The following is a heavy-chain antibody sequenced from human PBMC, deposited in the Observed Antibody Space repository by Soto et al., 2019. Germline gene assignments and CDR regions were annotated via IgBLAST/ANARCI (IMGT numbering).Heavy chain of an antibody. D-gene: IGHD5-18*01. V-gene: IGHV4-31*03. Sequence: TSETLSLTCTVSGGSISSGGYYLSWIRQHPGKGLEWIGYIYYSGSTYYNPSLKSRVTISVDTSKNQFSLKLSSVTAADTAVYYCARHKGAMVNFDYWGQGTLVTVSS. CDR1: GGSISSGGYY. J-gene: IGHJ4*02. CDR2: IYYSGST. CDR3: ARHKGAMVNFDY.